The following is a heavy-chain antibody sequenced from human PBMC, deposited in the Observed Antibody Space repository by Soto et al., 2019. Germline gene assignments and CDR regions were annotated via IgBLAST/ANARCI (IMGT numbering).Heavy chain of an antibody. CDR3: ARDQVAYYDSSGSQY. CDR1: GFTFSSYS. V-gene: IGHV3-48*02. D-gene: IGHD3-22*01. CDR2: ISSSSSTI. Sequence: GGSLRLSCAASGFTFSSYSMNWVRQAPGKGLEWVSYISSSSSTIYYAESVKGRFTISRDNAKNSLYLQMNSLRDEDTAVYYCARDQVAYYDSSGSQYWGQGTLVTVSS. J-gene: IGHJ4*02.